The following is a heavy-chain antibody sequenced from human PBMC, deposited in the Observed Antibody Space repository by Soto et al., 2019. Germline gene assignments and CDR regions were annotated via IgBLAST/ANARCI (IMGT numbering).Heavy chain of an antibody. Sequence: GGSLRLSCAASGFTFISYAMSWVRQAPGKGLEWVSAISCSGGSTYYADSVKGRFTISRDNSKNTLYLQMNSLRAEDTAVYYCAKDQERIMITFGGVIGLDYWGQGTLVTVSS. CDR2: ISCSGGST. J-gene: IGHJ4*02. V-gene: IGHV3-23*01. D-gene: IGHD3-16*02. CDR1: GFTFISYA. CDR3: AKDQERIMITFGGVIGLDY.